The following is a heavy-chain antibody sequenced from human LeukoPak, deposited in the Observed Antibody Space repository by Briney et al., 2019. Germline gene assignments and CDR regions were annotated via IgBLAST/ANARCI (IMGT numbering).Heavy chain of an antibody. CDR3: AKARYTTGWSWGYFDL. J-gene: IGHJ2*01. CDR1: GGSISSYY. V-gene: IGHV4-59*08. Sequence: SETLSLTCTVSGGSISSYYWSWIRQPPGKGLEWIGYIYYSGSTNYNPSLKSRVTISVDTSKNQFSLKLSSVTAADTAVYYCAKARYTTGWSWGYFDLWGRGTLVTVSS. CDR2: IYYSGST. D-gene: IGHD6-19*01.